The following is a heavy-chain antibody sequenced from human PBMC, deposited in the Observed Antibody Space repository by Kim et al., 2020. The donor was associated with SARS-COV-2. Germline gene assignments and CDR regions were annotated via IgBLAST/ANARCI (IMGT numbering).Heavy chain of an antibody. V-gene: IGHV3-49*04. J-gene: IGHJ6*02. Sequence: GGSLRLSCTASGFTFGDYAMSWVRQAPGKGLEWVGFIRSKAYGGTTEYAASVKGRFTISRDDSESIAYLQMNSLKTEDTAVYYCTRDTRTTGTTEYYGMDVWGQGTTVTVSS. CDR1: GFTFGDYA. CDR2: IRSKAYGGTT. CDR3: TRDTRTTGTTEYYGMDV. D-gene: IGHD1-1*01.